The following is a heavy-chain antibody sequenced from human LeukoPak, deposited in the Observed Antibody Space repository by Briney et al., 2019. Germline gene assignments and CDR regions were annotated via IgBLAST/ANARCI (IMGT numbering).Heavy chain of an antibody. J-gene: IGHJ4*02. CDR2: INPNSGGT. CDR3: ARAELGATSYKH. CDR1: GYTFTGYY. Sequence: ASVKVSCKASGYTFTGYYMHWVRQAPGQGLEWMGWINPNSGGTNYAQKFQGRVTTTRDTSISTAYMELSRLRSDDTAVYYCARAELGATSYKHWGQGTLVTVSS. D-gene: IGHD2-2*01. V-gene: IGHV1-2*02.